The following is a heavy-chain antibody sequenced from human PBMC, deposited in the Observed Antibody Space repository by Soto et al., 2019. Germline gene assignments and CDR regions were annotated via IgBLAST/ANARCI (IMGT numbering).Heavy chain of an antibody. CDR2: ISAYNGNT. CDR1: GYTFTSYG. Sequence: ASVKVSCKASGYTFTSYGISWVRQAPGQGLEWMGWISAYNGNTNYAQKLQGRVTMTTDTSTSTAYMELRSLRSDDTAVYYCARDYLDMITFGGVIDDDAFDIWGQGTMVTVSS. CDR3: ARDYLDMITFGGVIDDDAFDI. D-gene: IGHD3-16*02. V-gene: IGHV1-18*01. J-gene: IGHJ3*02.